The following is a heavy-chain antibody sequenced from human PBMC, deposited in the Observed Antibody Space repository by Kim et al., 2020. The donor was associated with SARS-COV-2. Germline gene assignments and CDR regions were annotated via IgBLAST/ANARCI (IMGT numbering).Heavy chain of an antibody. Sequence: GGSLRLSCAASGFTFSDYYMSWIRQAPGKGLEWVSYISSSGSTIYYADSVKGRFTISRDNAKNSLYLQMNSLRAEDTAVYYCARWNTWYCSGGSCYSRERTGYYYYYGMDVWGQGTTVTVSS. CDR2: ISSSGSTI. CDR3: ARWNTWYCSGGSCYSRERTGYYYYYGMDV. V-gene: IGHV3-11*04. J-gene: IGHJ6*02. CDR1: GFTFSDYY. D-gene: IGHD2-15*01.